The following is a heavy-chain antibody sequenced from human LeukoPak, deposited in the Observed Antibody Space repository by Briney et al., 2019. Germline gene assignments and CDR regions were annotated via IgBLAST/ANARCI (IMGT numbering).Heavy chain of an antibody. V-gene: IGHV1-18*01. CDR2: ITGDSETT. J-gene: IGHJ4*02. CDR1: GYSFTNFG. CDR3: ARVVVAVFGVMVHSNYFDS. Sequence: ASVKISCKTSGYSFTNFGITWVRQAPGKGLEWMRWITGDSETTEYAQRFQGRISMTADTFTSTAYMELGSLTSDDTAVYYCARVVVAVFGVMVHSNYFDSWGQGTLITVSS. D-gene: IGHD3-3*01.